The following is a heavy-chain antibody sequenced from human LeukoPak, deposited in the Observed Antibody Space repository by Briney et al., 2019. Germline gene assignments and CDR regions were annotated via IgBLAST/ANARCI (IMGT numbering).Heavy chain of an antibody. D-gene: IGHD6-19*01. CDR2: IYYSGST. J-gene: IGHJ4*02. V-gene: IGHV4-39*01. Sequence: PSQTLSLTCTVSGGSISSGSYYWGWIRQPPGKGLEWIGSIYYSGSTYYNPSLKSRVTISVDTSKNQFSLKLSSVTAADTAVYYCARRYSSGWYPEGYFDYWGQGTLVTVSS. CDR1: GGSISSGSYY. CDR3: ARRYSSGWYPEGYFDY.